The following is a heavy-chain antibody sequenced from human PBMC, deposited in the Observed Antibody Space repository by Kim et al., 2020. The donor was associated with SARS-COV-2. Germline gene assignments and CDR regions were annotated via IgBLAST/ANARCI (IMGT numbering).Heavy chain of an antibody. CDR1: GGSISSSRYY. CDR3: ARAEAAAGSFDY. Sequence: SETLSLTCTVSGGSISSSRYYWNWIRQHPGKGLEWIGYIYYTGSTYYNPSLKSRLTMSVDTSENQFSLKLSSVTAADTAMYYCARAEAAAGSFDYWGQGT. D-gene: IGHD6-25*01. J-gene: IGHJ4*02. CDR2: IYYTGST. V-gene: IGHV4-31*03.